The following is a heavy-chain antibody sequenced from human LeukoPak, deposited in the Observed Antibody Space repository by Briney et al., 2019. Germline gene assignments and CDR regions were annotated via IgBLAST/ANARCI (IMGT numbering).Heavy chain of an antibody. CDR3: ATGRQLGY. J-gene: IGHJ4*02. CDR2: IKEDGSGK. V-gene: IGHV3-7*01. CDR1: GFTFSNYW. D-gene: IGHD6-13*01. Sequence: GGSLRLSCTASGFTFSNYWMRWVRQAPGQGLEWVAIIKEDGSGKYYVDSLKGRFTISRDSARSTLYLQMTSLRADDTAVDCCATGRQLGYWGQGTPVTVSS.